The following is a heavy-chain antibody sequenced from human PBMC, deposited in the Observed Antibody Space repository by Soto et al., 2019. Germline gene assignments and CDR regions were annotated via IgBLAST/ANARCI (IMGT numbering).Heavy chain of an antibody. CDR1: GGSISSYY. J-gene: IGHJ4*02. CDR2: IYYSGST. V-gene: IGHV4-59*01. CDR3: AGDEGGSFGVVIK. D-gene: IGHD3-3*01. Sequence: QVQLQESGPGLVKPSETLSLTCTVSGGSISSYYWRWIRQPPGKGLEWIGYIYYSGSTNYNPSLKSRVTISVDTSKNQFSLKLSSVTAADTAVYYCAGDEGGSFGVVIKWGQGTLVTVSS.